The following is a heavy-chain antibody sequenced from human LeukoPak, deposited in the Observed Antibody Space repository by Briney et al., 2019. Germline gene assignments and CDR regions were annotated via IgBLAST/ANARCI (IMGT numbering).Heavy chain of an antibody. J-gene: IGHJ6*02. D-gene: IGHD3-3*01. Sequence: ASVKVSCKASGYTFTSYGISWVRQAPGQGLEWMGWISAYNGNTNYAQKLQGRVTMTTDTSTSTAYMELRSLRSGDTAVYYCARENDFWSGYYLGMDVWGQGTTVTVSS. CDR2: ISAYNGNT. CDR1: GYTFTSYG. V-gene: IGHV1-18*01. CDR3: ARENDFWSGYYLGMDV.